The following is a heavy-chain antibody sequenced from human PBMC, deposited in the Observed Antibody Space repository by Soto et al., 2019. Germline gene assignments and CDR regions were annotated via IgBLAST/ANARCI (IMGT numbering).Heavy chain of an antibody. V-gene: IGHV4-39*01. Sequence: LETLSLTCTVSGGSISGTSFYWGWIRQPPGKGLEWIGNIYHTGRTYYNPSLKSRVAISVDTTKNQFSLSLSSVTAADSAVYFCARLEGLATISYYFDFWGPGALVTVSS. D-gene: IGHD3-9*01. J-gene: IGHJ4*02. CDR3: ARLEGLATISYYFDF. CDR1: GGSISGTSFY. CDR2: IYHTGRT.